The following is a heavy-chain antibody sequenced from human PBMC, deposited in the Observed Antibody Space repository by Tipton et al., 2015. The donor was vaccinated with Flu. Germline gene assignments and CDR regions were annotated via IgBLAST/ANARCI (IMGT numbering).Heavy chain of an antibody. CDR3: ARHGSSTSCQYYYYYGMDV. V-gene: IGHV1-8*01. CDR1: GYTFTSYD. J-gene: IGHJ6*02. D-gene: IGHD2-2*01. Sequence: QLVQSGAEVKKPGASVKVSCKASGYTFTSYDINWVRQATGQGLEWMGWMNPNSGNTGYAQKFQGRVTMTRNTSISTAYMELSSLRSEDTAVYYCARHGSSTSCQYYYYYGMDVWGQGTTVTVSS. CDR2: MNPNSGNT.